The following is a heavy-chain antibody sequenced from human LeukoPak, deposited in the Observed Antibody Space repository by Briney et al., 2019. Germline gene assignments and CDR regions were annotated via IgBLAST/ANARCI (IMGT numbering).Heavy chain of an antibody. J-gene: IGHJ5*02. CDR2: MYSSGTT. CDR3: ARKWVDWFDP. V-gene: IGHV4-61*02. Sequence: SQTLSLTCTVSGGSISSGSYSWNWIRQPAGKGLEWIGRMYSSGTTNYNPSLKSRVTISVDTSKNQFSLKLSSVTAADTAVYYCARKWVDWFDPWGQGTLVTVSS. CDR1: GGSISSGSYS. D-gene: IGHD2-15*01.